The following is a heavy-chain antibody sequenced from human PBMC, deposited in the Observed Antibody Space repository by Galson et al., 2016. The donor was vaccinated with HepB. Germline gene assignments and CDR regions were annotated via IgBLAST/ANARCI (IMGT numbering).Heavy chain of an antibody. D-gene: IGHD3-22*01. J-gene: IGHJ4*02. CDR2: TSNDGSDT. CDR1: GLIFSNYG. V-gene: IGHV3-30*18. CDR3: AKGGYYDSRGFPDH. Sequence: SLRLSCAASGLIFSNYGMHWVRQAPGKGLEWVAVTSNDGSDTKYADSLQGRFTISRDNSKNTLFLQLNSLRAEDTAVYHCAKGGYYDSRGFPDHWGQGTLVTVSS.